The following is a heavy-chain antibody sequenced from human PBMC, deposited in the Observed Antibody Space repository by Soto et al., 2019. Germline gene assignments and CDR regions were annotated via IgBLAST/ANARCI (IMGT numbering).Heavy chain of an antibody. D-gene: IGHD3-22*01. CDR3: ARVAMIVVGDYGFDI. V-gene: IGHV3-30-3*01. CDR2: ISYDGSNK. CDR1: GFTFSSYA. J-gene: IGHJ3*02. Sequence: ESGGGVVQPGRSLRLSCAASGFTFSSYAMHWVRQAPGKGLEWVAVISYDGSNKYYADSVKGRFTISRDNSKNTLYLQMNSLRAEDTAVYYCARVAMIVVGDYGFDIWGQGTMVTVSS.